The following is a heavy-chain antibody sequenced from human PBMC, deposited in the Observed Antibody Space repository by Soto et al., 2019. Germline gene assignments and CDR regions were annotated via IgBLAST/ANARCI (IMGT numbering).Heavy chain of an antibody. CDR2: IFSTGTT. D-gene: IGHD1-20*01. CDR3: GISSRLYSDWFDP. J-gene: IGHJ5*02. Sequence: SETLSLTCTVSGGSISSAFTYWGWIRQPPGKGLEWIGTIFSTGTTYYTPSLKSRVTISVDTSKSQFSLKLYSVTAADTAVYYCGISSRLYSDWFDPWGQGTLVTVSS. V-gene: IGHV4-39*01. CDR1: GGSISSAFTY.